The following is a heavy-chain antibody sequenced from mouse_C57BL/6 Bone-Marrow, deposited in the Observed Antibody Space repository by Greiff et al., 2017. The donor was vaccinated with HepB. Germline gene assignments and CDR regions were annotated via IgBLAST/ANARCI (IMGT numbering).Heavy chain of an antibody. CDR2: IDPENGDT. CDR3: TRYYGNSWFAY. CDR1: GFNIKDDY. V-gene: IGHV14-4*01. Sequence: EVQLQQSGAELVRPGASVKLSCTASGFNIKDDYMHWVKQRPEQGLEWIGWIDPENGDTEYASKFQGKATITADTSSNTAYLQLSSLTSEDTAAYYCTRYYGNSWFAYWGQGTLVTVSA. D-gene: IGHD2-1*01. J-gene: IGHJ3*01.